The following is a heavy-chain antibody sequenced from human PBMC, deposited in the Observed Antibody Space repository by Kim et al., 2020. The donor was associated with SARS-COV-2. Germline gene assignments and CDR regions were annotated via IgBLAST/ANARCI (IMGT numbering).Heavy chain of an antibody. D-gene: IGHD5-12*01. V-gene: IGHV3-33*01. Sequence: DATVKGRFPISRDNSKNTLYLQMNSLRAEDTAVYYCARAHSGYDFWGMDVWGQGTTVTVSS. CDR3: ARAHSGYDFWGMDV. J-gene: IGHJ6*02.